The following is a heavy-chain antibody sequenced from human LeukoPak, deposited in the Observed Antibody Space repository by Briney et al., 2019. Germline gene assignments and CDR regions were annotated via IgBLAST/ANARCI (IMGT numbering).Heavy chain of an antibody. Sequence: ASVRVSCKASGYSFSGYYIHWVRQAPGQGLEWVGWINPNTGRTNYAQKFQGRVTMTRDTSISTAYMEVSRLRSDDTAVYYCAIGGYSSSEFDPWGQGTLVTVSS. CDR1: GYSFSGYY. D-gene: IGHD6-13*01. CDR3: AIGGYSSSEFDP. V-gene: IGHV1-2*02. CDR2: INPNTGRT. J-gene: IGHJ5*02.